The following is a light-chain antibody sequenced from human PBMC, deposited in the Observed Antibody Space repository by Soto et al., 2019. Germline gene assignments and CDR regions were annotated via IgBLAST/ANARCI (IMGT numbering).Light chain of an antibody. J-gene: IGLJ2*01. CDR3: SSYSSDTTLVV. CDR1: SSDVGGHNS. Sequence: QSALTQPASVSGSPGQSTTIPCTGTSSDVGGHNSVSWYQQFPGKAPKLMIYDVTNRPSGVSDRFSGSKSGSRASLTISGLQPEDEGFYYCSSYSSDTTLVVFGGGTKVTVL. V-gene: IGLV2-14*03. CDR2: DVT.